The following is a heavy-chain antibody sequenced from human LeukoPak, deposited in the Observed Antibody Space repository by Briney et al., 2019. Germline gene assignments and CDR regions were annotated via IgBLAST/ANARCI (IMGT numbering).Heavy chain of an antibody. CDR3: ARDEGLPRYGSGSYYPYYYYGMDV. CDR2: ISAYNGNT. J-gene: IGHJ6*04. Sequence: ASVKVSCKASGYTFTSYGISWVRQAPGQGLEWMGWISAYNGNTNYAQKLQGRVTMTTDTSTSTAYMELRSLRSDDTAVYYCARDEGLPRYGSGSYYPYYYYGMDVWGKGTTVTVSS. D-gene: IGHD3-10*01. V-gene: IGHV1-18*04. CDR1: GYTFTSYG.